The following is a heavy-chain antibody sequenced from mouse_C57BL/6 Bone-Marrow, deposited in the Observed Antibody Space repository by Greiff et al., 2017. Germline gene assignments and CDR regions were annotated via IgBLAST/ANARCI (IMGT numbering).Heavy chain of an antibody. Sequence: VQLQQPGAELVKPGASVKVSCKASGYTFTSYWMHWVKQRPGQGLEWIGRIHPSDSDTNYNQKFKGKATLTVAKSSSTTYMQLSSLTSEDSAVYYCAIHGHWGYFDYWGQGTTLTVSS. J-gene: IGHJ2*01. CDR2: IHPSDSDT. CDR3: AIHGHWGYFDY. V-gene: IGHV1-74*01. CDR1: GYTFTSYW. D-gene: IGHD2-1*01.